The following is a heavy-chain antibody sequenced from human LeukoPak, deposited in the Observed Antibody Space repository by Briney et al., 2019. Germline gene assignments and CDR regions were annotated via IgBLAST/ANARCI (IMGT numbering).Heavy chain of an antibody. D-gene: IGHD6-19*01. V-gene: IGHV4-4*07. CDR3: ARDQGNVDSSGWYLVGNAFDI. CDR2: IYTSGST. J-gene: IGHJ3*02. CDR1: GVSISSYS. Sequence: SETLSLTCTVSGVSISSYSWSWIRQPAGKGLEWIGRIYTSGSTNYNPSLKSRVTMSVDTSKNQFSLKLSSVTAADTAVYYCARDQGNVDSSGWYLVGNAFDIWGQGTMVTVSS.